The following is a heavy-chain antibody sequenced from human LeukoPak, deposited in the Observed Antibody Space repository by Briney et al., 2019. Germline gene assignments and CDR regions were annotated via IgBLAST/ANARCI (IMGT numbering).Heavy chain of an antibody. D-gene: IGHD3-22*01. CDR1: GFTVSSNY. CDR2: ISGSGGST. CDR3: AKDENSGYYDY. J-gene: IGHJ4*02. Sequence: GGSLRLSCAASGFTVSSNYMSWVRQAPGKGLEWVSAISGSGGSTYYADSVKGRFTISRDNSKNTLYLQMNSLRAEDTAVYYCAKDENSGYYDYWGQGTLVTVSS. V-gene: IGHV3-23*01.